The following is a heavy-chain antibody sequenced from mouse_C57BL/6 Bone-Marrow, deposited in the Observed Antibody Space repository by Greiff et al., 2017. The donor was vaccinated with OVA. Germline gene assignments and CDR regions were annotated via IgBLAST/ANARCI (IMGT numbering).Heavy chain of an antibody. Sequence: QVQLQQPGAELVKPGASVKLSCKASGYTFTSYWMHWVKQRPGQGLEWIGMIHPNSGSTNYNEKFKSKATLTVDKSSSTAYMQLSSLTSEDSAVYYGARLHLPCYGRDDWGQGTSVTDSS. V-gene: IGHV1-64*01. CDR2: IHPNSGST. D-gene: IGHD2-1*01. CDR3: ARLHLPCYGRDD. CDR1: GYTFTSYW. J-gene: IGHJ4*01.